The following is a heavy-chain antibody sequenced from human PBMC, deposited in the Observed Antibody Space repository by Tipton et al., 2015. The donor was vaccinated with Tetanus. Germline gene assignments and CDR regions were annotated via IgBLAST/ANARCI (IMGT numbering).Heavy chain of an antibody. V-gene: IGHV4-39*01. CDR3: ARRSPKRYYYGMDV. J-gene: IGHJ6*02. CDR1: GGSISSSSYY. Sequence: LRLSCTVSGGSISSSSYYWGWIRQPPGKGLEWIGSIYYSGSTYYNPSLKSRVTISVDTPKNQFSLKLSSVTAADTAVYYCARRSPKRYYYGMDVWGQGTTVTVSS. CDR2: IYYSGST.